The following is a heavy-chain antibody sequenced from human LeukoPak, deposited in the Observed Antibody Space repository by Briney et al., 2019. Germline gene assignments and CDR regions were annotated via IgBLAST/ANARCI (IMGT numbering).Heavy chain of an antibody. CDR1: GFTFSAYS. V-gene: IGHV3-21*01. Sequence: GGSLRLSCAASGFTFSAYSVTWVRQAPGKGLEWVSSISSSSSYIFYADSVKGRFTISRDHAKNSLYLQMNSLRAEDTAVYYCARAPGGGEQRLESHFNFWGQGTLVTVSS. D-gene: IGHD6-25*01. CDR2: ISSSSSYI. J-gene: IGHJ4*02. CDR3: ARAPGGGEQRLESHFNF.